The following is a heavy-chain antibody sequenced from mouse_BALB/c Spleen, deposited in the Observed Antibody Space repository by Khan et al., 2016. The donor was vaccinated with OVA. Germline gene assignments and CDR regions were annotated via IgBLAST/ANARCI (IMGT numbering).Heavy chain of an antibody. Sequence: QVQLKESGPGLAAPSQSLSITCTISGFSLTTYGVHWVRQPPGKGLEWLVVIWSDGTTNYNSALKSRLTITKDNSQRQVFLKMNSLQTDDTAIYVCARQPCCHYNIMDVWGEGTSVTVSS. J-gene: IGHJ4*01. CDR2: IWSDGTT. D-gene: IGHD3-3*01. CDR1: GFSLTTYG. V-gene: IGHV2-6-1*01. CDR3: ARQPCCHYNIMDV.